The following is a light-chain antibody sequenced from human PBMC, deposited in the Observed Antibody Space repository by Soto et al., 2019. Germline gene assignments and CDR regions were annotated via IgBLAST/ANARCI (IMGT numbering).Light chain of an antibody. J-gene: IGKJ1*01. CDR1: QSVSSN. V-gene: IGKV3-15*01. Sequence: EIVLTQSPATLSGSPLEIGTRCCRASQSVSSNLAWYQQKPGQVPRLLIYGASNRATGVSARFSGSGSGTEFTLTISSLQSEDFAVYYCQQYHYWWTFGQGTKVDIK. CDR3: QQYHYWWT. CDR2: GAS.